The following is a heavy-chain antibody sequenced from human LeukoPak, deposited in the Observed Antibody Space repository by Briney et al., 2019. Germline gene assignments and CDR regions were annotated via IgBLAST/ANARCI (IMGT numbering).Heavy chain of an antibody. CDR2: ISFDENNK. V-gene: IGHV3-30*03. Sequence: PGGSLRLSCEASGFTFSTYGMHWVRQAPGKGLEWVAIISFDENNKYYADSVKGRFTISRDNSKNTLYLQMNSLRAEDTAVYYCRDIFDYWGQGTLVTVSS. J-gene: IGHJ4*02. CDR3: RDIFDY. CDR1: GFTFSTYG.